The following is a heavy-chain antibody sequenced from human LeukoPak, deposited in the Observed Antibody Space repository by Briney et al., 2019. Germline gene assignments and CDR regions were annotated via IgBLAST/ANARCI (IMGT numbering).Heavy chain of an antibody. D-gene: IGHD4-17*01. CDR2: IIPIFGTA. J-gene: IGHJ4*02. V-gene: IGHV1-69*06. Sequence: SVKVSCKASGGTFSSYAISWVRQAPGQGLEWMGGIIPIFGTANYAQKFQGRVTITADKSTSTAYMELSSLGSEDTAVYYCASKHDYGDYFGYWGQGTLVTVSS. CDR3: ASKHDYGDYFGY. CDR1: GGTFSSYA.